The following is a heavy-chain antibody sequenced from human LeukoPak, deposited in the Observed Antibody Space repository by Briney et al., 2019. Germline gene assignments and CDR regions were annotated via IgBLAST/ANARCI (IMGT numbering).Heavy chain of an antibody. V-gene: IGHV1-8*03. D-gene: IGHD3-22*01. CDR2: MNPNSGNT. CDR3: ARDLGNWYDRFDY. Sequence: ASVKVSCKASGYTFTSYDINWVRQATGQGLEWMGWMNPNSGNTGYAQKFQGRVTITRNTSISTAYMELSSLRSEDTAVYYCARDLGNWYDRFDYWGQGTLVTVSS. J-gene: IGHJ4*02. CDR1: GYTFTSYD.